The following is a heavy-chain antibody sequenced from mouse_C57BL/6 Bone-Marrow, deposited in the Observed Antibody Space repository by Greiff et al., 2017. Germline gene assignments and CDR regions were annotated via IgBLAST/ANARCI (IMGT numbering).Heavy chain of an antibody. CDR2: IDPEDGAT. D-gene: IGHD1-1*02. J-gene: IGHJ1*03. CDR3: ALGVATNFDV. CDR1: GFNIKDYY. V-gene: IGHV14-2*01. Sequence: VHVKQSGAELVKPGASVKLSCTASGFNIKDYYMHWVKQRTEQGLEWIGRIDPEDGATKYAPKFQGKATITADPSSNTAYLQLSSLTSEDTAVYYCALGVATNFDVWGTGTTVTVSS.